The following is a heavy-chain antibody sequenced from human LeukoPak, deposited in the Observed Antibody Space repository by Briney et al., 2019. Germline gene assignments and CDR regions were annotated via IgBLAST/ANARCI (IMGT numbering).Heavy chain of an antibody. CDR3: AKGYCSSTSCSRFDP. Sequence: GGSLRLSCAASGFTFSSYAMSWVRQAPGKGLEWVSAISGSGGSTYYADSVKGRFTIPRDNSKNTLYLQMNSLRAEDTAVYYCAKGYCSSTSCSRFDPWGQGTLVTVSS. V-gene: IGHV3-23*01. CDR2: ISGSGGST. CDR1: GFTFSSYA. J-gene: IGHJ5*02. D-gene: IGHD2-2*01.